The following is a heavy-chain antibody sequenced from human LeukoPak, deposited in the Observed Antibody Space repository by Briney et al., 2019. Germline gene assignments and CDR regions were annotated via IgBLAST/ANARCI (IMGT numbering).Heavy chain of an antibody. CDR3: ARLASGNNWNDQMTFDY. V-gene: IGHV1-69*01. CDR1: GGPFSSFA. J-gene: IGHJ4*02. Sequence: SVKVSCKAVGGPFSSFAISWVRQAPGQGLEWMGGIIPIFGTANYAQKFQGRVTITADESTSTAYMELSSLRSEDTAVYYCARLASGNNWNDQMTFDYWGQGTLVTVSS. CDR2: IIPIFGTA. D-gene: IGHD1-1*01.